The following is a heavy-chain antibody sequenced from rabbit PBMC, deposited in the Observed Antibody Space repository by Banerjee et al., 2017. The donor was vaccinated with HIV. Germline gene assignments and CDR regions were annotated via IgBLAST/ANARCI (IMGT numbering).Heavy chain of an antibody. CDR3: ARVLVVAGVDL. V-gene: IGHV1S43*01. Sequence: QQQLEESGGGLVKPGGSLTLTCKASGLDFSSSFWICWVRLALGKGLEWVGCIYTGSGATYYANWVNGRFTISRSASLNTVDLKVTSLTAADPATYFCARVLVVAGVDLWGPGTLVTVS. D-gene: IGHD4-1*01. CDR2: IYTGSGAT. CDR1: GLDFSSSFW. J-gene: IGHJ4*01.